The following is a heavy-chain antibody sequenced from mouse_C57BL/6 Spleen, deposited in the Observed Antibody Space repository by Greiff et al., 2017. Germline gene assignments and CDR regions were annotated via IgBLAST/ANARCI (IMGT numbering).Heavy chain of an antibody. J-gene: IGHJ2*01. CDR1: GYSFTDYN. D-gene: IGHD1-1*01. V-gene: IGHV1-39*01. CDR2: INPNYGTT. Sequence: EVQLQQSGPELVKPGASVKISCKASGYSFTDYNMNWVKQSNGKSLEWIGVINPNYGTTSYNQKFKGKATLTVDQSSSTAYMQLNSLTSEDAAVYYCARGNYYGSSPHFDYWGQGTTLTVSS. CDR3: ARGNYYGSSPHFDY.